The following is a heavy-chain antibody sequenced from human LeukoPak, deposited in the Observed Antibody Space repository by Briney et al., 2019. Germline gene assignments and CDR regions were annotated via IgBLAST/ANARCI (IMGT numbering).Heavy chain of an antibody. Sequence: ASVKVSCKASGGTFSSYAISWVRQAPGQGLEWMGGIIPIFGTANYAQKFQGRGTISADKSTNIVHMELSSLRSEDTAVYYCARSTQQPGPRPAGFDIWGQGTMVTVSS. D-gene: IGHD6-13*01. CDR2: IIPIFGTA. CDR1: GGTFSSYA. J-gene: IGHJ3*02. CDR3: ARSTQQPGPRPAGFDI. V-gene: IGHV1-69*06.